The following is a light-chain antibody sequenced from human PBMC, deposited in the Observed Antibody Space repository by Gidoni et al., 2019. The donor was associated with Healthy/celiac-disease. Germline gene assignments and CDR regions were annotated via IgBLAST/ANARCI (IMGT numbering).Light chain of an antibody. CDR2: GKN. Sequence: SSELTQHPAVSVALGQTVRSTSQGDSLRSYYASWYQQNPGQAPVLVIYGKNNRPSGIPDRFSGSSSGNTASLTITGAQAEDEADYYCNSRDSSGNHYVFGTGTKVTVL. J-gene: IGLJ1*01. CDR3: NSRDSSGNHYV. V-gene: IGLV3-19*01. CDR1: SLRSYY.